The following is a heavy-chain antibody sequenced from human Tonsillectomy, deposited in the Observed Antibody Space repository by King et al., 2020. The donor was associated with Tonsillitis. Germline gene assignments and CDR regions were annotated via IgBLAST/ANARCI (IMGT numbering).Heavy chain of an antibody. CDR1: GFTFDDYA. CDR3: AKDISLRTDAFDI. CDR2: FSWISNSI. J-gene: IGHJ3*02. V-gene: IGHV3-9*01. Sequence: VQLVESGGGLVQPGRSLRLSCAASGFTFDDYAMHWVRQAPGKGLQWVSGFSWISNSIVYADSVKGRFTISRDNAKNSLYLQMNSLRAEDTALYYCAKDISLRTDAFDIWGQGTMVTVSS.